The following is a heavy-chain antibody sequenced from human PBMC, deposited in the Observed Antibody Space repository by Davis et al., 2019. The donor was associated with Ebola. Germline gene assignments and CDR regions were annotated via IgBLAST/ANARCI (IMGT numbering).Heavy chain of an antibody. D-gene: IGHD1-26*01. CDR3: ARGVGAITGWFDP. J-gene: IGHJ5*02. Sequence: SETLSLTCAVYGGSFSDYYWNWIRQPPGKGLEWIGEINHSGSTNYNPSLKSRVTISVDTSKNQFSLKLSSVTAADTAVYYCARGVGAITGWFDPWGQGTLVTVSS. V-gene: IGHV4-34*01. CDR2: INHSGST. CDR1: GGSFSDYY.